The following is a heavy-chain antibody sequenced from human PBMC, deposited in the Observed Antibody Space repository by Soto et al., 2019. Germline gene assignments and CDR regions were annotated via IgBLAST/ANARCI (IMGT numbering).Heavy chain of an antibody. CDR3: ARSSPYIVVRKPTGNQDYYGMDV. CDR1: GGTFSNYT. Sequence: QVQPVQSGAEMKKPGSSVKVFCKASGGTFSNYTISWVRQAPGQGLEWMGGIIPVFGTTDYEQKFQGRVTTTADGSTSTAYMKLSSLRSADTAVYYCARSSPYIVVRKPTGNQDYYGMDVWGQGTTVTVSS. CDR2: IIPVFGTT. V-gene: IGHV1-69*01. J-gene: IGHJ6*02. D-gene: IGHD2-2*01.